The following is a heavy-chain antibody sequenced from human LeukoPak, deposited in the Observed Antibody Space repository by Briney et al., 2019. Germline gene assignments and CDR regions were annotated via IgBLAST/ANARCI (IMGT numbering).Heavy chain of an antibody. CDR2: ISGSGGST. CDR3: AKDWGRWLDPDAFDI. D-gene: IGHD6-19*01. Sequence: PGGSLRLSCAASGFTFSSYSMNWVRQAPGKGLEWVSAISGSGGSTYYADSVKGRFTISRDNSKNTLYLQMNSLRAEDTAVYYCAKDWGRWLDPDAFDIWGQGTMVTVSS. CDR1: GFTFSSYS. J-gene: IGHJ3*02. V-gene: IGHV3-23*01.